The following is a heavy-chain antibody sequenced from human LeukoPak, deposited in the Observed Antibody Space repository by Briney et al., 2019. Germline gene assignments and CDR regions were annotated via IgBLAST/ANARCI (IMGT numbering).Heavy chain of an antibody. Sequence: ASVKVSCKASGGTVSSYAISWVRQAPGQGREWMGGINPIFGTANYAQKFQGRVKIHADESTSTAYMELSSLRSEDTAVYYCAREAITIFGVVRTQTTYGPHRFDPWGQGTLVTVSS. J-gene: IGHJ5*02. CDR3: AREAITIFGVVRTQTTYGPHRFDP. V-gene: IGHV1-69*13. D-gene: IGHD3-3*01. CDR1: GGTVSSYA. CDR2: INPIFGTA.